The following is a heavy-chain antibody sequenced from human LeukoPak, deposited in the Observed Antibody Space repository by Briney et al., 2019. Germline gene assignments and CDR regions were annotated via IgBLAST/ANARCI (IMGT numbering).Heavy chain of an antibody. CDR3: AREGSTNPRGWFDP. CDR1: GYTLTELS. Sequence: ASVKVSCKVSGYTLTELSMHWVRQAPGKGPEWMGGFEPEDGETIYAQKFQGRVTMTEDTSTDTAYMELSSLRSEDTAVYYCAREGSTNPRGWFDPWGQGTLVTVSS. CDR2: FEPEDGET. D-gene: IGHD2-2*01. V-gene: IGHV1-24*01. J-gene: IGHJ5*02.